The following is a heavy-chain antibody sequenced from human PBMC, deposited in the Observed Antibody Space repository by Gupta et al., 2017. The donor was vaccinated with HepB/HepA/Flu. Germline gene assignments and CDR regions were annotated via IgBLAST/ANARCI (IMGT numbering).Heavy chain of an antibody. Sequence: QVQLKQWGAGLLEPWETLSITCAAYNNDFRGHYWSWIRQSPGRGLEWIGEINHVGSTNYNPSLGIRVTISVYVSRKQFSLRLNSVTAADTAVYFCARPAGYYSGLVYWGQGTPVTVSP. CDR2: INHVGST. CDR1: NNDFRGHY. D-gene: IGHD3-22*01. V-gene: IGHV4-34*02. CDR3: ARPAGYYSGLVY. J-gene: IGHJ4*02.